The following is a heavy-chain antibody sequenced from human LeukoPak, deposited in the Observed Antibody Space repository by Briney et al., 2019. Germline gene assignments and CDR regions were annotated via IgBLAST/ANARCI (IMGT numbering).Heavy chain of an antibody. V-gene: IGHV4-39*07. CDR2: IYYSGST. J-gene: IGHJ4*02. CDR1: GGSISSSSYY. Sequence: SETLSLTCTVSGGSISSSSYYWGWIRQPPGKGLEWIGSIYYSGSTYYNPSLKSRVTISVDTSKNQFSLKLSSVTAADTAVYYCARDYPMVRGPLGWGQGTLVTVSS. CDR3: ARDYPMVRGPLG. D-gene: IGHD3-10*01.